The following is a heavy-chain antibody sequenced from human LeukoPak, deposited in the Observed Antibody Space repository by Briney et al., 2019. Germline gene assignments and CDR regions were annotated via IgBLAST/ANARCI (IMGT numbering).Heavy chain of an antibody. J-gene: IGHJ4*02. V-gene: IGHV1-46*01. CDR2: VYATGGVA. Sequence: ASVKVSCKASGHTFTNYHIHWVRQAPGQGVEWMGAVYATGGVAINTQTFPVRVTMTRDTSTGTVYMELGSLRFEDTAIYYCATEAPRSYYFDYWGQGIQVTVSS. CDR3: ATEAPRSYYFDY. CDR1: GHTFTNYH.